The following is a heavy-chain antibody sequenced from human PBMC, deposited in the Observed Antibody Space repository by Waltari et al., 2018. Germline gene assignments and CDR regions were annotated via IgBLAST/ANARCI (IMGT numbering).Heavy chain of an antibody. Sequence: QVQLVESGGGVVQPGRSLRPSGAASEFTFRSYDMHWVRQAPGKGLEWVAVISYNERNIYYVDSVKGRFIISRDNSRKMLYLQMNSLRTEDTAVYYCARDYCDRTNCHGMDVWGQGTTVTVSS. D-gene: IGHD3-22*01. CDR3: ARDYCDRTNCHGMDV. CDR1: EFTFRSYD. J-gene: IGHJ6*02. CDR2: ISYNERNI. V-gene: IGHV3-30*04.